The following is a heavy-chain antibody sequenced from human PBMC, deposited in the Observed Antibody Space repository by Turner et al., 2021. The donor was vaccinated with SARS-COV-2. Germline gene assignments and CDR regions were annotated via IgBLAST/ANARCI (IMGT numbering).Heavy chain of an antibody. V-gene: IGHV3-33*01. CDR2: IWYDGSNK. CDR1: GYTFSSYG. D-gene: IGHD2-8*01. CDR3: ARDPNAGYYYMDV. J-gene: IGHJ6*03. Sequence: QVQLVESGGGVVQPGRSLRLPCAASGYTFSSYGMHWVRQAPGKGLEWVAVIWYDGSNKYYADSVKGRFTISRDNSKNTLYLQMNSLTAEDTAVYYCARDPNAGYYYMDVWGKGTTVTVS.